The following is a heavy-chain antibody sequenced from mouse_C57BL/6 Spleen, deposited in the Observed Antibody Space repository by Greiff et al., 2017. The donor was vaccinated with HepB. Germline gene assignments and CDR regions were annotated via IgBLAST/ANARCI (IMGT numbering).Heavy chain of an antibody. CDR3: ARLIRHYYAMDY. J-gene: IGHJ4*01. CDR1: GYTFTSYW. CDR2: IYPGSGST. V-gene: IGHV1-55*01. Sequence: QVQLKQPGAELVQPGASVKMSCKASGYTFTSYWITWVKQRPGQGLEWIGDIYPGSGSTNYNEKFKSKATLTVDTSSSTAYMQLSSLTSEDSAVYYCARLIRHYYAMDYWGQGTSVTVSS.